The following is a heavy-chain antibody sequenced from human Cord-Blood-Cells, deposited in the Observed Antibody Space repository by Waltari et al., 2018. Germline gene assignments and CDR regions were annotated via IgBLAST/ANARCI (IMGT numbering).Heavy chain of an antibody. CDR3: ARQKDPSPSYYYCYGMDV. CDR1: GYTFTSYD. J-gene: IGHJ6*02. V-gene: IGHV1-8*01. CDR2: MNANSGNT. Sequence: QVQLVQSGAEVKKPGASVKVSCKASGYTFTSYDINWVRQATGQGLEWMGWMNANSGNTDDAQKFQGSVTMTRNTYISTAYMGLSSLSSEDTAVYYCARQKDPSPSYYYCYGMDVWGQGTTVTVSS.